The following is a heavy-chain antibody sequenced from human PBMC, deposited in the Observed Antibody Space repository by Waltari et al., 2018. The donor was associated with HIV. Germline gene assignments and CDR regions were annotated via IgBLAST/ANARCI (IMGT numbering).Heavy chain of an antibody. D-gene: IGHD6-13*01. V-gene: IGHV1-2*02. CDR1: GYTFTGYY. CDR3: ARRSSGGMDV. Sequence: QVQLVQSGAEVKKPGASVKVSCKASGYTFTGYYMHWVRQAPGQGLGWMGWINPTRGGTNHAQKFQGRVTMTRDTSISTAYMELGRLRSDDTAVYYCARRSSGGMDVWGQGTTVTVSS. CDR2: INPTRGGT. J-gene: IGHJ6*02.